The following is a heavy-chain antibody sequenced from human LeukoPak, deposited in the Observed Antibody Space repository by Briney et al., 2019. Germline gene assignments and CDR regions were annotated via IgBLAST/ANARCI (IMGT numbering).Heavy chain of an antibody. Sequence: PGGSLRLSCAASGFTFSSYAMSWVRQAPGKGLEWVSAISGSGGSTYYVDSVKGRFTISRDNSKNTLYLQMNSLRAEDTAVYYCAKGPEILFGELLQNYFGYWGQGTLVTVSS. V-gene: IGHV3-23*01. J-gene: IGHJ4*02. D-gene: IGHD3-10*02. CDR3: AKGPEILFGELLQNYFGY. CDR1: GFTFSSYA. CDR2: ISGSGGST.